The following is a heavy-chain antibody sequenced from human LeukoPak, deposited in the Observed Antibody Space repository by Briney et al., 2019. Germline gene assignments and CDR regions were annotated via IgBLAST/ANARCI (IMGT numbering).Heavy chain of an antibody. Sequence: GGSLRLSCAASGFTFSNYGMSWVRQAPGKGLEWVSAISGSGGSTYYADSVKGRFTISRDNSKNTLYLQMNSLRAEDTAVYYCAKESDDYIWGSYRHFDYWGQGTLVTVSS. V-gene: IGHV3-23*01. CDR2: ISGSGGST. CDR3: AKESDDYIWGSYRHFDY. D-gene: IGHD3-16*02. J-gene: IGHJ4*02. CDR1: GFTFSNYG.